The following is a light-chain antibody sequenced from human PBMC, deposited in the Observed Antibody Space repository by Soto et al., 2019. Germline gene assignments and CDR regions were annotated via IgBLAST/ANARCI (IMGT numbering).Light chain of an antibody. J-gene: IGKJ4*01. CDR1: QSLNGY. V-gene: IGKV3-11*01. CDR2: DAS. Sequence: ETVLTQSPPTLSLSPGERATLSCRASQSLNGYLAWYQQKPGQAPRLLIYDASKRATGIPARFSGSGSGTDFPRTISSLEPEDSAVYFCQQRTNWQATFGGGTKVEIK. CDR3: QQRTNWQAT.